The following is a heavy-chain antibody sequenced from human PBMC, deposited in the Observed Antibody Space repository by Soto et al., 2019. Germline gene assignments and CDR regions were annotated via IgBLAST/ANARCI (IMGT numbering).Heavy chain of an antibody. J-gene: IGHJ6*02. CDR3: AKVLHYSSGWYVNYYYYYGMDV. CDR2: ISYDGSNK. CDR1: GFTFSSYG. D-gene: IGHD6-19*01. Sequence: VGSLRLSCAASGFTFSSYGMHWVRQAPGKGLEWVAVISYDGSNKYYADSVKGRFTISRDNSKNTLYLQMNSLRAEDTAVYYCAKVLHYSSGWYVNYYYYYGMDVWGQGTTVTVSS. V-gene: IGHV3-30*18.